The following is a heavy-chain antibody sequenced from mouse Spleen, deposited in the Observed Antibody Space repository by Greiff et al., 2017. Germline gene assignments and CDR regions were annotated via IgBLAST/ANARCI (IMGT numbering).Heavy chain of an antibody. D-gene: IGHD4-1*01. CDR3: ARLTGTGYFDV. CDR2: ISSGGGNT. Sequence: EVHLVESGGGLVKPGGSLKLSCAASGFTFSSYAMSWVRQTPEKRLEWVATISSGGGNTYYPDSVKGRFTISRDNAKNTLYLQMSSLKSEATDMYYCARLTGTGYFDVWGAGTTVTVSS. V-gene: IGHV5-9-3*01. J-gene: IGHJ1*01. CDR1: GFTFSSYA.